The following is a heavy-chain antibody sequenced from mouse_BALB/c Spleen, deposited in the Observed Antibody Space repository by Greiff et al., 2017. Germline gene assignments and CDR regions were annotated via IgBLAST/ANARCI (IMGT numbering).Heavy chain of an antibody. V-gene: IGHV14-3*02. J-gene: IGHJ3*01. Sequence: VQLKQSGAELVKPGASVKLSCTASGFNIKDTYMHWVKQRPEQGLEWIGRIDPANGNTKYDPKFQGKATITADTSSNTAYLQLSSLTSEDTAVYYCARGGTRAWFAYWGQGTLVTVSA. CDR1: GFNIKDTY. CDR2: IDPANGNT. CDR3: ARGGTRAWFAY. D-gene: IGHD3-3*01.